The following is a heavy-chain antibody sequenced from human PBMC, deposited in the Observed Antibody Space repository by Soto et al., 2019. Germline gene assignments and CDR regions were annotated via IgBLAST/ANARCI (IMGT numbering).Heavy chain of an antibody. J-gene: IGHJ4*02. Sequence: EVQLVESGGGLVQPGGSLKVSCVVSGFTLSTYTENWVRQAPGKGLEWVSHDGAGGTILYADSVKGRFTVSRDNAKNSLYLQMNILRDGDTAVYYCARQGPYGDHVLWGQGTLVTVS. D-gene: IGHD4-17*01. CDR2: DGAGGTI. CDR3: ARQGPYGDHVL. CDR1: GFTLSTYT. V-gene: IGHV3-48*02.